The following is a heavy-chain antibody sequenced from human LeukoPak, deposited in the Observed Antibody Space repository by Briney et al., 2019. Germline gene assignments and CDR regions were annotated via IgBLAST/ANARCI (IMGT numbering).Heavy chain of an antibody. J-gene: IGHJ4*02. Sequence: SGSLSLTCAVSGGSISSSNWWCWVRPPPGEGVGGIGAIYRSGSTNYNPSLKSRVTISVDKSKNQFSLKLSSVSAADTAVYYCGRRYDYVWGSYRYLDYWGQGTLVTVSS. CDR3: GRRYDYVWGSYRYLDY. CDR1: GGSISSSNW. CDR2: IYRSGST. D-gene: IGHD3-16*02. V-gene: IGHV4-4*02.